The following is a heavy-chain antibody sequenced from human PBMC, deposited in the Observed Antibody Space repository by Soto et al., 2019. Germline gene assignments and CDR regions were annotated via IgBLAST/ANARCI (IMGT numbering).Heavy chain of an antibody. CDR1: GFTFSSYW. CDR3: ARDGPGYYDSSGYYYVGLNWFDP. CDR2: IKQDGSEK. D-gene: IGHD3-22*01. Sequence: PGGSLRLSCAASGFTFSSYWMSWVRQAPGKGLEWVANIKQDGSEKYYVDSVKGRFTISRDNAKNSLYLQMNSLRAEDTAVYYCARDGPGYYDSSGYYYVGLNWFDPWGQGTLVTVSS. V-gene: IGHV3-7*01. J-gene: IGHJ5*02.